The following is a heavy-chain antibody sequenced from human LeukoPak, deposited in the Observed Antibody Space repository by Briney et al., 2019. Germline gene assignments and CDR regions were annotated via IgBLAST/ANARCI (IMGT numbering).Heavy chain of an antibody. D-gene: IGHD3-10*01. CDR2: ISSRSSYI. J-gene: IGHJ3*02. CDR3: ARHESYLDAFDI. Sequence: GGSLRLSCAASGFTFSIYSMNWVRQAPGKGLEWVSYISSRSSYIYYADSVKGRVTISRDNAKNSLYLQMNSLRAEDTAVYYCARHESYLDAFDIWGQGTMVTVSS. V-gene: IGHV3-21*01. CDR1: GFTFSIYS.